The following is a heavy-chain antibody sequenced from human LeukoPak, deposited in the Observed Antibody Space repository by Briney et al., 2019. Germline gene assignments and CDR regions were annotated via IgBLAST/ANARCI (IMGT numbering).Heavy chain of an antibody. CDR3: AREGSNYYGSGTYAPFDY. D-gene: IGHD3-10*01. CDR1: GGSISSSSYY. Sequence: PSETLSLTCTVSGGSISSSSYYWGWIRQPPGKGLEWIGSIYYSGSTYYNPSLKSRVTISVDTSKNQFSLKLSSVTAADTAVYYCAREGSNYYGSGTYAPFDYWGQGTLVTASS. J-gene: IGHJ4*02. V-gene: IGHV4-39*07. CDR2: IYYSGST.